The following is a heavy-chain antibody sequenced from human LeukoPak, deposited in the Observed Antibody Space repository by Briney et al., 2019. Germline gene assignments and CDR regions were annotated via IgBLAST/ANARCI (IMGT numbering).Heavy chain of an antibody. V-gene: IGHV4-59*08. CDR2: IYSSGST. Sequence: PSETLSLTCTVSGGSMTNYYWSWIRQPPGKGLEWIAYIYSSGSTNSNPSLKSRVTISVDTSSNQFSLKLSSVTAADTAVYFCAKRGVVIRVILVGFHKQAYYFDSWGQGALVTVSS. D-gene: IGHD3-22*01. CDR3: AKRGVVIRVILVGFHKQAYYFDS. J-gene: IGHJ4*02. CDR1: GGSMTNYY.